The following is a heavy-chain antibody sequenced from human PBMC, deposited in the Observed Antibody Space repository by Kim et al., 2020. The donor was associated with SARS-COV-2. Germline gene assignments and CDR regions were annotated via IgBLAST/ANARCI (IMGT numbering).Heavy chain of an antibody. J-gene: IGHJ4*02. CDR3: ARDRYYDSSGYYRLDY. D-gene: IGHD3-22*01. Sequence: GGSLRLSCAASGFTFSSYWMSWVRQAPGKGLEWVANIKQDGSEKYYVDSVKGRFTISRDNAKNSLYLQMNSLRAEDTAVYYCARDRYYDSSGYYRLDYWGQGTLVTVSS. CDR1: GFTFSSYW. V-gene: IGHV3-7*03. CDR2: IKQDGSEK.